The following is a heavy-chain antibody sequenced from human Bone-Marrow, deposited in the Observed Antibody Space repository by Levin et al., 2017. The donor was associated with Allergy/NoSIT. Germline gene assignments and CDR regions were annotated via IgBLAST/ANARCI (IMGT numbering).Heavy chain of an antibody. CDR3: TKLLEPARPH. Sequence: SETLSLTCAVSGGSMNSYSYYWGWIRQPPGKGLEWIGSIYSSGTTYYNASLKSRVTISVDTSKNQFSLKLISVTAADTAVYYCTKLLEPARPHWGQGTLVTVSS. J-gene: IGHJ4*02. D-gene: IGHD2/OR15-2a*01. V-gene: IGHV4-39*01. CDR1: GGSMNSYSYY. CDR2: IYSSGTT.